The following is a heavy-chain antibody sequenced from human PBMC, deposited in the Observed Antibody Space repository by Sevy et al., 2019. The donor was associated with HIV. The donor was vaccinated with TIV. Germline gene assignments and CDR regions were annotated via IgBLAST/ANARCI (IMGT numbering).Heavy chain of an antibody. CDR3: ARHSHGSGTYYVPFDS. CDR2: VFHSGST. D-gene: IGHD3-10*01. J-gene: IGHJ4*02. CDR1: GYSITSGYL. V-gene: IGHV4-38-2*01. Sequence: SETLSLTCAVSGYSITSGYLWGWIRQPPGKGLEWIGSVFHSGSTYYTPSLNSRVIISVDTSKNQFALKLNSVTAADTAVYYCARHSHGSGTYYVPFDSWGQGTLVTVSS.